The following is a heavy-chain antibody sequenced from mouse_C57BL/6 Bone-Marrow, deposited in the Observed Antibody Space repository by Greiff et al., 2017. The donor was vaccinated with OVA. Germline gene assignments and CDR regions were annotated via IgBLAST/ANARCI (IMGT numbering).Heavy chain of an antibody. CDR3: ARQNYDGYFLFAY. D-gene: IGHD2-3*01. V-gene: IGHV5-12*01. J-gene: IGHJ3*01. CDR1: GFTFSDYY. Sequence: EVKLVESGGGLVQPGGSLKLSCAASGFTFSDYYMYWVRQTPEKRLEWVAYISNGGGSTYYPDTVKGRFTISRDNAKNTLYLQMSRLKSEDTAMYYCARQNYDGYFLFAYWGQGTLVTVSA. CDR2: ISNGGGST.